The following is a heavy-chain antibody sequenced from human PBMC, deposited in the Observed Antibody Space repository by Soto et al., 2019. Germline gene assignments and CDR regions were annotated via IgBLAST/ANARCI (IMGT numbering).Heavy chain of an antibody. CDR3: AREMGTKWKNVHFDP. Sequence: EVQLVESGGGLVKPGGSLRLSCAASGFTFSSFSMNWVRQAPGKGLEWVSSISSNSDYIHYADSVQGRFTVSRDNAKDSLYLRMNSLRVEETAVYYCAREMGTKWKNVHFDPWGQGNQVTVYS. V-gene: IGHV3-21*01. D-gene: IGHD1-20*01. J-gene: IGHJ5*02. CDR1: GFTFSSFS. CDR2: ISSNSDYI.